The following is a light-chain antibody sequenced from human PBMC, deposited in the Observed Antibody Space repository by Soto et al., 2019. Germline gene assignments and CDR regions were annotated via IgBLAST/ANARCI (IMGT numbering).Light chain of an antibody. CDR1: QSISNF. CDR3: QQYDTLYA. Sequence: EIVLTQSPATLSLSPGERATLSCMASQSISNFLAWFQQKPGQAPRLLIYDASNRATDIPARFSGSGSGTDFTLTISSLEPEDFAVYYCQQYDTLYAFGQGTRLEIK. V-gene: IGKV3-11*01. CDR2: DAS. J-gene: IGKJ2*01.